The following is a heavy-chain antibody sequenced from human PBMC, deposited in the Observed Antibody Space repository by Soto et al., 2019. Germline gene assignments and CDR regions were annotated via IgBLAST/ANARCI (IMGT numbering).Heavy chain of an antibody. CDR1: GFTFSSYA. J-gene: IGHJ4*02. CDR2: ISGSGGST. V-gene: IGHV3-23*01. CDR3: AKDRGIVGATYRPLPVDY. D-gene: IGHD1-26*01. Sequence: EVQLLESGGGLVQPGGSLRLSCAASGFTFSSYAMSWVRQAPGKGLEWVSAISGSGGSTYYADSVKGRFTISRDNSKNTLYLQMNRLRAEDTAVYYCAKDRGIVGATYRPLPVDYWGQGTLVTVSS.